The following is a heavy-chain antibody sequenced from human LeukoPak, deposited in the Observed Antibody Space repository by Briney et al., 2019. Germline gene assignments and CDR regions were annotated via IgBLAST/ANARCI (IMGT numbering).Heavy chain of an antibody. CDR3: ARGETIVGASQFDY. Sequence: GGSLRLSCAASGFTFSSYSMNWVRQAPGKGLEWVSSSSSSSSYIYYADSVKGRFTISRDNAKNSLYLQMNSLRAEDTAVYYCARGETIVGASQFDYWGQGTLVTVSS. D-gene: IGHD1-26*01. CDR2: SSSSSSYI. V-gene: IGHV3-21*01. CDR1: GFTFSSYS. J-gene: IGHJ4*02.